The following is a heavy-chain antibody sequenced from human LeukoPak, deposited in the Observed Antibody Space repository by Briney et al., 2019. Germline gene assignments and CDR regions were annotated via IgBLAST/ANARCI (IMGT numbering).Heavy chain of an antibody. V-gene: IGHV3-72*01. CDR3: ARYSSFPLQLERQNKFAFDI. D-gene: IGHD1-1*01. CDR2: TRNRANSYTT. CDR1: GCTLSDHY. Sequence: GGSLRLSCAASGCTLSDHYMDWVRQAPGKGLEWVGRTRNRANSYTTDYAASVKGRFTISRDDLKSSLYLQMNSLRTEDTAVYYCARYSSFPLQLERQNKFAFDIWGQGTWSPSLQ. J-gene: IGHJ3*02.